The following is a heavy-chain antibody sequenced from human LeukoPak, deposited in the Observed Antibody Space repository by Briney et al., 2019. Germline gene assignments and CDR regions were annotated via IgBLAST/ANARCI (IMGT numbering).Heavy chain of an antibody. J-gene: IGHJ4*02. CDR1: GYTFTGYY. CDR2: INPNSGGT. V-gene: IGHV1-2*04. CDR3: ARVGSGSYWDYFDY. D-gene: IGHD3-10*01. Sequence: GASVKGSCKASGYTFTGYYMHWGRQAPGQGLEWMGWINPNSGGTNYAQKFQGWVTMTRDTSISTAYMELSRLRSDDTAVYYCARVGSGSYWDYFDYWGQGTLVTVSS.